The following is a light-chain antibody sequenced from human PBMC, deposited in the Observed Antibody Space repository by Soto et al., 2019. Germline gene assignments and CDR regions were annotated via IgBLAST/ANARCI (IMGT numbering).Light chain of an antibody. CDR2: DVT. Sequence: QSALTQPRSVSGSPGQSVTISCTGSTSDVGSFALVSWYQQLPGNAPKLILYDVTERPSGVPDRFSGSRSGNTASLTISGLQADDEADYYCCSYVGDYSFEFGEGTQLTVL. CDR1: TSDVGSFAL. V-gene: IGLV2-11*01. J-gene: IGLJ3*02. CDR3: CSYVGDYSFE.